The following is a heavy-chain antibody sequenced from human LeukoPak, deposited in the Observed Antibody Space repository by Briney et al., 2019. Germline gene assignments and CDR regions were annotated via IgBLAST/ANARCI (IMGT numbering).Heavy chain of an antibody. CDR2: IRYDGSSK. CDR1: GFTFSSYG. D-gene: IGHD5-18*01. V-gene: IGHV3-30*02. Sequence: GGPLRLSCAASGFTFSSYGILWLRKAPGKGLVGVAFIRYDGSSKSYADAVKGRFTISRDNAKNTLYLQMSSLRAEDTAVYYGAKDQLRGYTYVDYWGQGTLVTVSS. CDR3: AKDQLRGYTYVDY. J-gene: IGHJ4*02.